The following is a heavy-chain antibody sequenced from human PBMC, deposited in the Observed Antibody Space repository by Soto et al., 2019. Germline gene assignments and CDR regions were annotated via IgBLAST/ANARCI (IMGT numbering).Heavy chain of an antibody. V-gene: IGHV3-23*01. CDR2: LSDSGGST. J-gene: IGHJ5*02. CDR3: AKKGRRDYDILQRFDP. D-gene: IGHD3-9*01. Sequence: GGSLRLSCAASGPTFSTYAMSWVRQAPGKGPEWVASLSDSGGSTHYADSVKGRFTISRDTSRNTLFLQMNSLRSEDTAVYYCAKKGRRDYDILQRFDPWGKGTLVPV. CDR1: GPTFSTYA.